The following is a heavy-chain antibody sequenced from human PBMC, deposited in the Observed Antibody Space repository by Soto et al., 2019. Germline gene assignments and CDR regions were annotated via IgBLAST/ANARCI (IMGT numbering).Heavy chain of an antibody. D-gene: IGHD5-18*01. CDR1: GFSFRTYG. Sequence: VQLVESGGGVVQPGRSLRLSCAASGFSFRTYGIHWVRQAPGKGLEWVAVIGFDGNNKDYTDSVKGRFTISRDNSKNTLYLQMDSLRAEDTAVYYCVEENQGYSYGGNFDSWRQGTLVTVSS. J-gene: IGHJ4*02. V-gene: IGHV3-33*06. CDR2: IGFDGNNK. CDR3: VEENQGYSYGGNFDS.